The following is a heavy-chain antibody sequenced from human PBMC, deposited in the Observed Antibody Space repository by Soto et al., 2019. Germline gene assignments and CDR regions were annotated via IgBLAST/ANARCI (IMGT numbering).Heavy chain of an antibody. J-gene: IGHJ1*01. D-gene: IGHD4-4*01. CDR2: IIPIFGTA. Sequence: QAQLVQSGAEVKKPGSSVKVSCKASGGTFSSYAISWVRQAPGQGLEWMGGIIPIFGTANYAQKFQGRVTITADESTSTAYMELSSLRSEDTAVYYCASAGEMATITTEHFQHWGQGTLVTVSS. CDR3: ASAGEMATITTEHFQH. CDR1: GGTFSSYA. V-gene: IGHV1-69*01.